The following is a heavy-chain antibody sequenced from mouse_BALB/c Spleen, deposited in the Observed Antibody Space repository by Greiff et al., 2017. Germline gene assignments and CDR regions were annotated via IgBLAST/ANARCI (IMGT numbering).Heavy chain of an antibody. Sequence: EVQRVESGGGLVKPGGSLKLSCAASGFTFSDYYMYWVRQTPENRLEWVATISDGGSYTYYPDSVKGRFTISRDNAKNNLYLQMSSLKSEDTAMYYCARDDYLDYWGQGTTLTVSS. CDR2: ISDGGSYT. V-gene: IGHV5-4*02. CDR1: GFTFSDYY. CDR3: ARDDYLDY. J-gene: IGHJ2*01.